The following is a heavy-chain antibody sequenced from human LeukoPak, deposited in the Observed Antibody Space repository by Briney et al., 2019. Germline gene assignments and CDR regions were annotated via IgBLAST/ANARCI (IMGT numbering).Heavy chain of an antibody. J-gene: IGHJ4*02. V-gene: IGHV4-4*07. CDR3: ARVSALALYSSGWYFFDY. CDR2: IYTSGST. Sequence: ETLSLTCTVSGGSISSYYWSWIRQPAGKGLEWIGRIYTSGSTNYNPSLKSRVTMSVDTSKDQFSLKLSSVTAADTAVYYCARVSALALYSSGWYFFDYWGQGTLVTVSS. D-gene: IGHD6-19*01. CDR1: GGSISSYY.